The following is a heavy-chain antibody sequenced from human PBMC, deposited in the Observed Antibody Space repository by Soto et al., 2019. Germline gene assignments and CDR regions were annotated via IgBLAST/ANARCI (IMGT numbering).Heavy chain of an antibody. CDR2: IYTGGST. Sequence: PGGSLRLSCAASGFSVSSKDMSWVRQAPGKGLEWVSIIYTGGSTYYADSVKGRFTISRHNSKNTLYLQMNSLRAEDTAVYYCARCGYYYYMDVWGKGTMVTVSS. CDR3: ARCGYYYYMDV. J-gene: IGHJ6*03. V-gene: IGHV3-53*04. CDR1: GFSVSSKD.